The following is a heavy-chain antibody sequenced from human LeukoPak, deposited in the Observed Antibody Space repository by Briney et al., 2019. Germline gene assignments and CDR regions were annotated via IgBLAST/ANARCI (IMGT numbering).Heavy chain of an antibody. Sequence: TGGSLRLSCAASGFTFSSYGMHWVRQAPGKGLEWVAVIWYDGSNKYYADSVKGRFTISRDNSKNTLYLQMNSLRAEDTAVYYCAKGGYYYVGHDAFDIWGQGTMVTVSS. D-gene: IGHD3-10*02. CDR2: IWYDGSNK. V-gene: IGHV3-33*06. CDR1: GFTFSSYG. J-gene: IGHJ3*02. CDR3: AKGGYYYVGHDAFDI.